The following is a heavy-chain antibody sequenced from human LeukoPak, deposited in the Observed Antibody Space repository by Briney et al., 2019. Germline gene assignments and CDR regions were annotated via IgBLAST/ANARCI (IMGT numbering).Heavy chain of an antibody. J-gene: IGHJ4*02. Sequence: SGGSLRLSCAASGFTFSTYAMSWVRQAPGKGLEWVSTFSRSGATTYYADSVKGRFTISRDNSKNTLYLQMNSLRAEDTAVYYCAKRDSSGQYYFHYWGQGALVAVSS. V-gene: IGHV3-23*01. CDR3: AKRDSSGQYYFHY. CDR2: FSRSGATT. CDR1: GFTFSTYA. D-gene: IGHD3-22*01.